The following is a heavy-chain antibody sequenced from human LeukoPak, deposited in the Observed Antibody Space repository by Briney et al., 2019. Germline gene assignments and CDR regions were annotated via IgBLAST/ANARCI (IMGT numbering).Heavy chain of an antibody. CDR2: IYSGGST. J-gene: IGHJ4*02. CDR3: ANSLASCSGGSCYPDY. D-gene: IGHD2-15*01. V-gene: IGHV3-53*05. CDR1: GFTVSSNY. Sequence: GGSLRLSCAASGFTVSSNYMSWVRQAPGKGLEWVSVIYSGGSTYYADSVKGRFTISRDNSKNTLYLQMNSLRAEDTAVYYCANSLASCSGGSCYPDYWGQGTLVTVSS.